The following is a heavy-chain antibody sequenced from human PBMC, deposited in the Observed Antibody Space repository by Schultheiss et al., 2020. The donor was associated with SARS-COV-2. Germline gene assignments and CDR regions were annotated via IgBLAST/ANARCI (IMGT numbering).Heavy chain of an antibody. CDR3: ARIWLNYYGSEYYFDY. CDR1: GFSLNTREVG. V-gene: IGHV2-5*02. J-gene: IGHJ4*02. Sequence: SGPTLVKPTQTLTLTCTFSGFSLNTREVGVTWIRQPPGAPLEWLALIYWDDDKRYSPSLESRLTITKDTSKSQVVLTMTNMDPVDTATYYCARIWLNYYGSEYYFDYWGQGTLVTVSS. D-gene: IGHD3-10*01. CDR2: IYWDDDK.